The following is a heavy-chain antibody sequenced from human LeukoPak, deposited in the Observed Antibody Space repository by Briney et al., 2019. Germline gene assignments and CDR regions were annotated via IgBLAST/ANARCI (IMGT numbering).Heavy chain of an antibody. J-gene: IGHJ4*02. CDR2: ISSDGNSN. D-gene: IGHD6-13*01. CDR1: AFIFSSYA. CDR3: AKDGGADGTFDY. Sequence: AGTLSFYCAGPAFIFSSYAMQWLGQDPGRGLQGVAVISSDGNSNFYSNSVRGRFTISRDNSKNTVYLQMNTLKGEDTAVYYCAKDGGADGTFDYWGQGTLVTVSS. V-gene: IGHV3-30*18.